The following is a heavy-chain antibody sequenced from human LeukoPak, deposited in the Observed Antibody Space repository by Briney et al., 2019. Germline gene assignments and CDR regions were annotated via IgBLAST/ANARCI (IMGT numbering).Heavy chain of an antibody. Sequence: GGSLRLSCAVSGFTVSSNYMSWVRQAPGKGLEWVSVIYSGGYTYYADSVKGRFTISRDNSKNTLYLQANSLRVEDTAVYYCVRDGSHTSASWGQGTLVTVSS. J-gene: IGHJ5*02. CDR2: IYSGGYT. V-gene: IGHV3-66*01. CDR1: GFTVSSNY. D-gene: IGHD3-22*01. CDR3: VRDGSHTSAS.